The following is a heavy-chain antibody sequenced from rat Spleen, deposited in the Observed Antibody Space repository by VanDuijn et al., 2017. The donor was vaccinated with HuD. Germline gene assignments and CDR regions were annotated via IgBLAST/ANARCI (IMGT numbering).Heavy chain of an antibody. V-gene: IGHV5-19*01. CDR1: GFSFSNYG. CDR3: TDYYSYY. J-gene: IGHJ2*01. D-gene: IGHD1-6*01. Sequence: EVQLVESGGGLVQPGRSLKLSCSASGFSFSNYGMHWIRQAPTKGLEWVASISPSGTRNAYRDSVKGQFAISRDNAKSTLYLQMDSLRSEDTATYYCTDYYSYYWGQGVMVTVSS. CDR2: ISPSGTRN.